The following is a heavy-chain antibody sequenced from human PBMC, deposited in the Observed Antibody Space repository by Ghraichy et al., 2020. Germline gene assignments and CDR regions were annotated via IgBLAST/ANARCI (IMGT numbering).Heavy chain of an antibody. Sequence: SETLSLTCTVSGGSISRDYWSWIRQPPGRGLEWIGYMYNGGNTNYNPSLEGRVSISGDTSKNKFSLKLTSVTAADTARYFCATGWVGIWSQGTMVTVSS. CDR1: GGSISRDY. CDR3: ATGWVGI. J-gene: IGHJ3*02. V-gene: IGHV4-4*09. D-gene: IGHD1-26*01. CDR2: MYNGGNT.